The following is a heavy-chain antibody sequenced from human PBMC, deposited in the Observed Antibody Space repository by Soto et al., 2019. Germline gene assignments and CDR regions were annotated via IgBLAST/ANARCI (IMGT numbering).Heavy chain of an antibody. CDR3: ARVGDGSGSQTRGFYYYYMDV. CDR1: GGSISSGGYY. D-gene: IGHD3-10*01. V-gene: IGHV4-31*03. Sequence: QVQLQESGPGLVKPSQTLSLTCTVSGGSISSGGYYWSWIRQHPGKGLEWIGYIYYSGSTYYNPSLKSRVTISVDTSKNQFSLKLSSVTAADTAVYYCARVGDGSGSQTRGFYYYYMDVWGKGTTVTVSS. CDR2: IYYSGST. J-gene: IGHJ6*03.